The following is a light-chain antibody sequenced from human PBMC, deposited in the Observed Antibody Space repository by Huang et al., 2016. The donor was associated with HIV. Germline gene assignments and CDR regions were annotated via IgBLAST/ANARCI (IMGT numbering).Light chain of an antibody. J-gene: IGKJ4*01. CDR1: QNIGGS. CDR3: QQYNDWSAVT. V-gene: IGKV3-15*01. Sequence: EIAMTQSPATLSVSPGERATLSCRASQNIGGSLAWYQKKPGQAPRLLIYEASTRATGIPARFSGSESGTDFTLTISSLQSEDFAVYYCQQYNDWSAVTFGGGTKVEI. CDR2: EAS.